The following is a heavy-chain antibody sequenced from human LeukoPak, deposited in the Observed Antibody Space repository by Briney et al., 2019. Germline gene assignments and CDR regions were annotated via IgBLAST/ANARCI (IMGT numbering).Heavy chain of an antibody. V-gene: IGHV3-30*02. J-gene: IGHJ4*02. CDR1: GFTFSSYG. CDR3: TTDWTDY. Sequence: GGSLRLSCAASGFTFSSYGMHWVRQGPGKGLEWVAFIRYDGSNKYYGDSVKGRFTISRDNSKNTLYLQMNSLRAEDTAVYYCTTDWTDYWGQGTLVTVSS. CDR2: IRYDGSNK. D-gene: IGHD1-1*01.